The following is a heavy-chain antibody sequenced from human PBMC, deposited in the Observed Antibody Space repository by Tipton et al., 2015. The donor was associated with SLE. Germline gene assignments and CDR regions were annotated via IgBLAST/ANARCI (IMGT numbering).Heavy chain of an antibody. Sequence: SLRLSCAGSGFKFDDYAMSWVRQPPGKGLQWISNINWNGGSTTYADSVKDRFIISRDNANNSLFLQMNSLSVEDTALYYCTLRGVQTQFDPWGPGILVTVSS. J-gene: IGHJ5*02. V-gene: IGHV3-20*04. CDR1: GFKFDDYA. D-gene: IGHD3-10*01. CDR2: INWNGGST. CDR3: TLRGVQTQFDP.